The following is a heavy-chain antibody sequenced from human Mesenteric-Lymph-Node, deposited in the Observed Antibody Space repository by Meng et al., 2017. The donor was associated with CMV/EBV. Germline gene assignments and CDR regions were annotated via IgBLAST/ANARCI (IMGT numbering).Heavy chain of an antibody. V-gene: IGHV4-59*01. D-gene: IGHD3-16*01. CDR1: GASISAYY. CDR3: ARDLHLGAATAMTFGY. J-gene: IGHJ4*02. Sequence: SETLSLTCTVSGASISAYYWSWIRQSPGKGLEFLGYIYFSGSTKYNPSLKSRVTMSVDTSKNQISLKLTSVTAADTAVYYCARDLHLGAATAMTFGYWGQGTLVTVSS. CDR2: IYFSGST.